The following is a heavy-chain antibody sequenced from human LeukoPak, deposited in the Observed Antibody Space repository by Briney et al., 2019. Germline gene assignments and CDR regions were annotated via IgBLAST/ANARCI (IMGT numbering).Heavy chain of an antibody. CDR1: GFTFSTYA. V-gene: IGHV3-23*01. Sequence: GGSLRLSCAASGFTFSTYAMSWVRQAPGKGLEWVSAISGSGGSTYYADSVKGRFTISRDNSKNTLYLQMNSLRAEDTAVYYCAETPWAGTCFDYWGQGTLVTFSS. D-gene: IGHD6-19*01. CDR3: AETPWAGTCFDY. CDR2: ISGSGGST. J-gene: IGHJ4*02.